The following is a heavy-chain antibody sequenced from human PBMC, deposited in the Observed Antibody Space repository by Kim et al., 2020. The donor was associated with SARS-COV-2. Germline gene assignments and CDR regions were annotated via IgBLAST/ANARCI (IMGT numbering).Heavy chain of an antibody. V-gene: IGHV4-61*01. D-gene: IGHD3-10*01. CDR3: ARFVGPSITMVRGVILLFAFDI. CDR2: IYYSGST. J-gene: IGHJ3*02. Sequence: SETLSLTCTVSGGSVSSGSYYWSWIRQPPGKGLEWIGYIYYSGSTNYNPSLKSRVTTSVDTSKNQFSLKLSSVTAADTAVYYCARFVGPSITMVRGVILLFAFDIWGQGTMVTVSS. CDR1: GGSVSSGSYY.